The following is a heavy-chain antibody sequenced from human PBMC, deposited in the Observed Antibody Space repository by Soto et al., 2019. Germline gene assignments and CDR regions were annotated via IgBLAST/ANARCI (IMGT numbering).Heavy chain of an antibody. CDR3: ARGYHYYDSSGYDKWDAFDI. J-gene: IGHJ3*02. V-gene: IGHV3-21*01. Sequence: EVQLVESGGGLVKAGGSLRLSCAASGFTFGNYSMNWVRQAPGKGLEWVSSISSRSSYIFYADSVKGRFTISRDNAKNSLSLQMTSLRAEDTAVYYCARGYHYYDSSGYDKWDAFDIWGQGTMVTVSS. CDR1: GFTFGNYS. CDR2: ISSRSSYI. D-gene: IGHD3-22*01.